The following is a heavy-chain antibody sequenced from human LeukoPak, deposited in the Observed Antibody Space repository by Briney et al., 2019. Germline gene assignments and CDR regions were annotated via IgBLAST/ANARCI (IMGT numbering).Heavy chain of an antibody. Sequence: SLRLSCAASGFTFSSYAMHWVRQAPGKGLEWVAVISYDGSNKYYADSVKGRFTISRDNSKNTLYLQMHRLRAEDRAVYYWARKPAFLLMVYARALDYWGKGTLVTASS. V-gene: IGHV3-30*01. CDR1: GFTFSSYA. J-gene: IGHJ4*02. CDR3: ARKPAFLLMVYARALDY. D-gene: IGHD2-8*01. CDR2: ISYDGSNK.